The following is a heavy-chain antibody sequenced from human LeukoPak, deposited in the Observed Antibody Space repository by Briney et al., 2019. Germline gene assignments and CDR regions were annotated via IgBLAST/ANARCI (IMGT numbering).Heavy chain of an antibody. CDR2: IYYSGST. D-gene: IGHD3-9*01. Sequence: PSETLSLTCTVSGGSISSHYWSWIRQPPGKGLEWIGSIYYSGSTYYNPSLKSRVTISVDTSKNQFSLKLSSVTAADTAVYYCARRPFYDILTGYYSRGMDVWGQGTTVTVSS. V-gene: IGHV4-59*05. CDR1: GGSISSHY. CDR3: ARRPFYDILTGYYSRGMDV. J-gene: IGHJ6*02.